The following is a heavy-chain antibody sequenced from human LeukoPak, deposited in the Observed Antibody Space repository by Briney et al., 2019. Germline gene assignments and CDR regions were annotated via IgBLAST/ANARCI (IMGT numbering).Heavy chain of an antibody. CDR3: ARDIELST. CDR1: GFMFRDAA. Sequence: GGSLRLSCAASGFMFRDAAMTWVRQAPGKGLEWVSLIASSGLNTYYADSVRGRFTVSRDNSKNTLSLQMNSLRVEDTAIYYCARDIELSTWGLGTLVTVSS. J-gene: IGHJ3*01. V-gene: IGHV3-23*01. D-gene: IGHD5-12*01. CDR2: IASSGLNT.